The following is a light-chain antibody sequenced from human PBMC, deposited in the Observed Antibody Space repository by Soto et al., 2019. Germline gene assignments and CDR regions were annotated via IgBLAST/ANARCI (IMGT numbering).Light chain of an antibody. Sequence: EIVLTQSPGTLSLPPGERATLSCRASQSLTGGYLAWFQQKPGQTPRLLIYGASNRATGIPDRFSGSGSGTDFTLTISRLEPEDFVVYYCQQNGSLPITFGQGTRLEIK. V-gene: IGKV3-20*01. J-gene: IGKJ5*01. CDR3: QQNGSLPIT. CDR1: QSLTGGY. CDR2: GAS.